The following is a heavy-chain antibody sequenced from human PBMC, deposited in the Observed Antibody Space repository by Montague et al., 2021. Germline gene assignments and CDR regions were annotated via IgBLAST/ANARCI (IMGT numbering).Heavy chain of an antibody. D-gene: IGHD1-26*01. CDR3: ARTSASSDY. Sequence: NDYAVSVKSRITINPDTSKNQISLQLNSVTPEDPAVYYCARTSASSDYWGQGTLVTVSS. CDR2: N. J-gene: IGHJ4*02. V-gene: IGHV6-1*01.